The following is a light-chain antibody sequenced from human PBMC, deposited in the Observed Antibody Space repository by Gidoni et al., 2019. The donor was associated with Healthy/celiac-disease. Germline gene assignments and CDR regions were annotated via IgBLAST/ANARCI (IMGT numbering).Light chain of an antibody. J-gene: IGLJ2*01. CDR3: QAWDSSTAGVV. CDR1: KLGYKY. Sequence: SSELTQPPSVSVSPGQTASITCSGDKLGYKYASWYQQKPGQSPVLVIYQDSKRPSGIPERFSGSNSGNTATLTISGTQAMDEADYYCQAWDSSTAGVVFGGGTKLTVL. V-gene: IGLV3-1*01. CDR2: QDS.